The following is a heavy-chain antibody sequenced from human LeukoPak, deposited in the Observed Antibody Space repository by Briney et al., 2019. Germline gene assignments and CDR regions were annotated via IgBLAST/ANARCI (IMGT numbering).Heavy chain of an antibody. CDR2: IYYSGST. CDR1: GGSISSSSYY. Sequence: SETLSLTCTVSGGSISSSSYYWGWTRQPPGKGLEWIGSIYYSGSTYYNPSLKSRVTISVDTSKNQFSLKLSSVTAADTAVYYCASRRGEYYYYYYMDVWGKGTTVTVSS. J-gene: IGHJ6*03. CDR3: ASRRGEYYYYYYMDV. V-gene: IGHV4-39*01. D-gene: IGHD3-3*01.